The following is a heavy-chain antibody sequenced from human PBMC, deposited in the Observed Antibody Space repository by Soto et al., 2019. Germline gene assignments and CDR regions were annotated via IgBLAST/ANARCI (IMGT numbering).Heavy chain of an antibody. D-gene: IGHD3-3*01. Sequence: LSLTCAVYGGSFSGYYWSWIRQPPGKGLEWIGEINHSGSTNYNPSLKSRVTISVDTSKNQFSLKLSSVTAADTAVYYCARGRYYDFWSGYYTNWFDPWGQGALVTVSS. CDR1: GGSFSGYY. CDR2: INHSGST. CDR3: ARGRYYDFWSGYYTNWFDP. J-gene: IGHJ5*02. V-gene: IGHV4-34*01.